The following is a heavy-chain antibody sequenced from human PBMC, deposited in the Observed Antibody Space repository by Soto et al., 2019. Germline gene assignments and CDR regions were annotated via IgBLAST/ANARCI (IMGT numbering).Heavy chain of an antibody. D-gene: IGHD2-8*01. CDR3: ARVPPVQMVS. V-gene: IGHV4-34*01. CDR1: GGSFSGYY. J-gene: IGHJ1*01. Sequence: QVQLQQWGAGLLKPSETLSLTCSVYGGSFSGYYWSCIRQPHGKGLEWIGENNHSGSTNYNPSLKCRVTISLDTSKNQFSLKLSSVTAAATAVYYWARVPPVQMVSWGKGTLVTLSS. CDR2: NNHSGST.